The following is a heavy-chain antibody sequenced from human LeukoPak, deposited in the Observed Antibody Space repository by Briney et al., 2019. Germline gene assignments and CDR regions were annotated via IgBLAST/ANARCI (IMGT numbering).Heavy chain of an antibody. V-gene: IGHV3-30-3*01. J-gene: IGHJ4*02. CDR2: ISYDGSNK. CDR3: ARDPGLGFRLRFLGGDY. D-gene: IGHD3-3*01. CDR1: GFTFSSYA. Sequence: PGGPLRLSCAASGFTFSSYAMHWVRQAPGKGLEWVAVISYDGSNKYYADSVKSRFTISRDNSKNTLYLQMNSLRAEDTAVYYCARDPGLGFRLRFLGGDYWGQGTLVTVSS.